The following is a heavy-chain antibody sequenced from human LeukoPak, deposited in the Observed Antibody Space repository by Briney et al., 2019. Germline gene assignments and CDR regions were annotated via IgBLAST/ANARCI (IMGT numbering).Heavy chain of an antibody. CDR2: IYSGGSI. Sequence: GGSLRLSCAASGFTFSNYAMSWVRQAPGKGLEWVSVIYSGGSIYYADSVKGRFTISRDKSKNTLYLQMNSLRAEDTAVYYCARPPYGGVDYWGQGTLVTVSS. V-gene: IGHV3-66*04. D-gene: IGHD4-23*01. CDR3: ARPPYGGVDY. J-gene: IGHJ4*02. CDR1: GFTFSNYA.